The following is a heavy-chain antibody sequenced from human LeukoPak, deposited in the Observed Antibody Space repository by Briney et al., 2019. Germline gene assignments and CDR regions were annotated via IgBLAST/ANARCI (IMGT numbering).Heavy chain of an antibody. V-gene: IGHV4-59*02. D-gene: IGHD1-7*01. Sequence: SETLSLTCTVSGGSVNGYYWNWIRHAPGKGLEWIVFIHYSGLTVYSPSLQSRVSMSVDTSRNQFSLDLSSVTAADTALYYCARDPPEDEWNSLDSWGQGILVTVSS. J-gene: IGHJ4*02. CDR3: ARDPPEDEWNSLDS. CDR1: GGSVNGYY. CDR2: IHYSGLT.